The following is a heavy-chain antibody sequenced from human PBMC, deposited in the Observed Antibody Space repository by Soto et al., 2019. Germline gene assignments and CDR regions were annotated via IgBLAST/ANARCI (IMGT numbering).Heavy chain of an antibody. Sequence: QVQLVQSGAEVKKPGASVKVSCKASGYTFTSYGISWVRQAPGQGLEWMGWISAYNGNTNYAQKLQGRVTMTTDTSXSXXYMELRSLRSDDTAVYYCARVGITMVRGVSNWFDPWGQGTLVTVSS. V-gene: IGHV1-18*01. D-gene: IGHD3-10*01. CDR1: GYTFTSYG. J-gene: IGHJ5*02. CDR3: ARVGITMVRGVSNWFDP. CDR2: ISAYNGNT.